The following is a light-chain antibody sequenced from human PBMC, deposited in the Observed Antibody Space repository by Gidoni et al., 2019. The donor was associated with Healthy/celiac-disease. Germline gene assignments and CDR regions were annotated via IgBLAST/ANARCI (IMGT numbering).Light chain of an antibody. V-gene: IGKV1-39*01. CDR3: QQSYSTPGKT. J-gene: IGKJ2*01. CDR1: QSISSY. Sequence: DIQMTQSPSSLSASVGDRVTITCRASQSISSYLNWYQQKPGKAPKLLIYAASSLQSGVPSRFSGSGSGTGFTLTISSLQPEDFATYYCQQSYSTPGKTFGQGTKLEIK. CDR2: AAS.